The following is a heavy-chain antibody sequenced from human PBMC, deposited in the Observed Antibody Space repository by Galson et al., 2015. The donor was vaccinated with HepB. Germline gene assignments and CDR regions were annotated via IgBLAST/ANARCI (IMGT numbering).Heavy chain of an antibody. CDR1: GFTFSSYG. Sequence: SLRLSCAASGFTFSSYGMHWVRQAPGKGLEWVAVIWYDGSNKYYADSVKGRFTISRDNSKNTLYLQMNSLRAEDTAVYYCARDLGPAHWYFDLWGRGTLVTVSS. CDR3: ARDLGPAHWYFDL. D-gene: IGHD7-27*01. J-gene: IGHJ2*01. V-gene: IGHV3-33*01. CDR2: IWYDGSNK.